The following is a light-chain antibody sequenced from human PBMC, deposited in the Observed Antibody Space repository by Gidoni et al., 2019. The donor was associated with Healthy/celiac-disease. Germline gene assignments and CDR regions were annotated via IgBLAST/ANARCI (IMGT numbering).Light chain of an antibody. CDR2: SNN. CDR1: SSNIGSNY. CDR3: AAWDDSLSGWV. J-gene: IGLJ3*02. Sequence: QSVLTQPPSASGTPGQRVTIACSGSSSNIGSNYVYWYQQLPGPAPKLLIYSNNPRPSGVPDRFSGSKSGTSASLAISGLRSEDEADYYCAAWDDSLSGWVFGGGTKLTVL. V-gene: IGLV1-47*02.